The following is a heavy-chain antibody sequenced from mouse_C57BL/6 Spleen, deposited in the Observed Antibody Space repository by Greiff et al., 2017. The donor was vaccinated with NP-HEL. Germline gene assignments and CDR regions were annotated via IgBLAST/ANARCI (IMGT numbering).Heavy chain of an antibody. V-gene: IGHV1-22*01. CDR1: GYTFTDYN. D-gene: IGHD4-1*01. CDR3: ARERTGTEAMDY. CDR2: INPNNGGT. Sequence: VQLKESGPELVKPGASVKMSCKASGYTFTDYNMHWVKQSHGKSLEWIGYINPNNGGTSYNQKFKGKATLTVNKSSSTAYMELRSLTSEDSAVYYCARERTGTEAMDYWGQGTSVTVSS. J-gene: IGHJ4*01.